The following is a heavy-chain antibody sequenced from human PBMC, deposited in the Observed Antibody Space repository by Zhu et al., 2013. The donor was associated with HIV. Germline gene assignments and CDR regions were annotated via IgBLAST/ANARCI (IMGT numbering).Heavy chain of an antibody. CDR3: AREGGFGYSYGGDAFDI. CDR1: GGTFSSYA. V-gene: IGHV1-69*01. Sequence: QVQLVQSGAEVKKPGSSVKVSCKASGGTFSSYAISWVRQAPGQGLEWMGGIIPIFGTANYAQKFQGRVTITADESTSTAYMELSSLRSEDTAVYYCAREGGFGYSYGGDAFDIWGQGTMVTVSS. J-gene: IGHJ3*02. D-gene: IGHD5-18*01. CDR2: IIPIFGTA.